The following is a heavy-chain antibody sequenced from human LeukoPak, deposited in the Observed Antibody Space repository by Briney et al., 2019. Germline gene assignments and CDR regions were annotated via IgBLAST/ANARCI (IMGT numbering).Heavy chain of an antibody. V-gene: IGHV1-69*05. CDR2: IIPIFGTA. J-gene: IGHJ3*02. Sequence: SVTVSCKASGGTFSSYAISWVRQAPGQGLEWMGRIIPIFGTANYAQKFQGRVTITTDESTSTAYMELSSLRPEDTAVYYCAREMATTHDAFDIWGQGTMVTVSS. CDR3: AREMATTHDAFDI. D-gene: IGHD5-24*01. CDR1: GGTFSSYA.